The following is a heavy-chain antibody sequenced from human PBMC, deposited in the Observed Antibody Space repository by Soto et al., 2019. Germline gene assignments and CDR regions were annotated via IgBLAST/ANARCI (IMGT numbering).Heavy chain of an antibody. CDR3: ARDAYYDGTDVFDI. CDR2: ISYDGSNK. CDR1: GFTFSSHA. V-gene: IGHV3-30-3*01. J-gene: IGHJ3*02. D-gene: IGHD3-22*01. Sequence: GGSLRLSCAASGFTFSSHAMHWVRQAPGKGLEWVAVISYDGSNKNYADSVKGRFTIARDNPKTTLYLQMNTRRTEDTAVYYCARDAYYDGTDVFDIWGQGTMVTVSS.